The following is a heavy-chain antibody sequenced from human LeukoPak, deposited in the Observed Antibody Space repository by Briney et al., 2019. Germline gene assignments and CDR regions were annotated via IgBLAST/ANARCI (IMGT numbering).Heavy chain of an antibody. V-gene: IGHV3-74*01. D-gene: IGHD4-17*01. J-gene: IGHJ4*02. CDR1: GFTFSNYW. CDR3: ALPLRDGDFYFDY. Sequence: PGGSLRLSCAASGFTFSNYWMHWVRQAPGKGLVWVSRINRDGRSTNYADSVKGRFTISRDNAKNTVFLQTNSLRAEDTAVYYCALPLRDGDFYFDYWGQGALVTVSS. CDR2: INRDGRST.